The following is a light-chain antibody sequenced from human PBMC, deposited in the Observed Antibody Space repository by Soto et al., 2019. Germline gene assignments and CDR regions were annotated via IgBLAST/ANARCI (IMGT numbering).Light chain of an antibody. CDR3: QYWDDYSWT. CDR2: KAS. CDR1: QSITDG. V-gene: IGKV1-5*03. Sequence: DLQMTQSPSTLSASVGDRVTITCRASQSITDGLAWYQQKPGKDPKFLIYKASNLEGGVPSRFSGSGSGTDFTLTSSTVQPDDFATYYCQYWDDYSWTFGQGTKVEIK. J-gene: IGKJ1*01.